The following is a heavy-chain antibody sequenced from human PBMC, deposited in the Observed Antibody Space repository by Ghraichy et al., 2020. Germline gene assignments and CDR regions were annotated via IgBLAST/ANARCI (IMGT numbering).Heavy chain of an antibody. D-gene: IGHD6-6*01. Sequence: GGSLRLFCSVSGFSFSSYAMNWVRQAPGKGLEWVSGISGRGGNTYYADSVKGRFTISRDNSKNTLYLQMNSLRADDTAVYYCAKDGGLYDSSPYHYGMDVWGQGTTVTVSS. J-gene: IGHJ6*02. CDR2: ISGRGGNT. CDR3: AKDGGLYDSSPYHYGMDV. V-gene: IGHV3-23*01. CDR1: GFSFSSYA.